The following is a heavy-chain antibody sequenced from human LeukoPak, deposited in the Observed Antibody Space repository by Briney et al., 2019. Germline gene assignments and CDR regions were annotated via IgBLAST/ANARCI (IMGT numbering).Heavy chain of an antibody. V-gene: IGHV1-46*01. Sequence: ASVKVSCKASGYTFTSYYMYWVRQAPGQGLEWMGIINPSGGSTSYAQKFQGRVTMTRDMSTSTVYMELSSLRSEDTAVYYCARGGWELTCDYWGQGTLVTVSS. CDR1: GYTFTSYY. D-gene: IGHD1-26*01. CDR2: INPSGGST. CDR3: ARGGWELTCDY. J-gene: IGHJ4*02.